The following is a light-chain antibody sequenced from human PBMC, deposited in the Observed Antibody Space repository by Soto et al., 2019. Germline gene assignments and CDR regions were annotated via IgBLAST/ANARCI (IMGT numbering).Light chain of an antibody. V-gene: IGLV2-8*01. Sequence: QSALTQPPSASGSPGQSVTISCTGTSSDVGGYNYVSWYQQHPGKAPKLMIYEVSKRPSGVPDRFSGSKSGNTASLTVSGLQAEDEADYYGSSYAGSHNYVFGTGTKVTVL. CDR3: SSYAGSHNYV. J-gene: IGLJ1*01. CDR1: SSDVGGYNY. CDR2: EVS.